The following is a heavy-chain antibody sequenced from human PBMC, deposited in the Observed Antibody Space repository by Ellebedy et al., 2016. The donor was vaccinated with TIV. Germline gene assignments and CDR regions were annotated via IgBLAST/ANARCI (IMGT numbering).Heavy chain of an antibody. J-gene: IGHJ4*02. CDR2: IGQDGSKS. CDR3: ARWQLRGPWDY. D-gene: IGHD4-17*01. Sequence: GGSLRLSXAASGFSISSYWMSWVRQAPGKGPEWVADIGQDGSKSYYVDSVKGRFTISRDNAKNSLYLQMNSLRAEDTAVYYCARWQLRGPWDYWGQGTLVTVSS. CDR1: GFSISSYW. V-gene: IGHV3-7*05.